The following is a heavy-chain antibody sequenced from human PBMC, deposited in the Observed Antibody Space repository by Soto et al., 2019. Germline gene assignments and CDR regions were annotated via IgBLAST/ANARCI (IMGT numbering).Heavy chain of an antibody. CDR3: AKEGQLTHRHQFDY. J-gene: IGHJ4*02. D-gene: IGHD6-13*01. CDR2: ISGSGGST. V-gene: IGHV3-23*01. Sequence: EVQLLESGGGLVQPGGSLRLSCATSGFTFRNYAMTWVRQAPGKGLEWVSTISGSGGSTYYADSVKGRFTISRDNSKNTLYLQMNSLRAEDTAVYYCAKEGQLTHRHQFDYWGQGTLVTVSS. CDR1: GFTFRNYA.